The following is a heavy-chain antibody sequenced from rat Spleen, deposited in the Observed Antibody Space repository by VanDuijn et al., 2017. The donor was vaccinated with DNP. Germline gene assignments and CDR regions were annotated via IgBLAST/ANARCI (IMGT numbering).Heavy chain of an antibody. V-gene: IGHV5-25*01. J-gene: IGHJ3*01. CDR3: AKGTGGFAH. CDR1: GFTFSAYY. Sequence: EVQLVESGGGLVQPGRSLKLSCAASGFTFSAYYMAWVRQAPAKGLEWVAYIGSPAYAPYYTDSVKGRFAISRDNAKSTLYLQMNSLRSEDMATYYCAKGTGGFAHWGQGTLVTVSS. CDR2: IGSPAYAP. D-gene: IGHD5-1*01.